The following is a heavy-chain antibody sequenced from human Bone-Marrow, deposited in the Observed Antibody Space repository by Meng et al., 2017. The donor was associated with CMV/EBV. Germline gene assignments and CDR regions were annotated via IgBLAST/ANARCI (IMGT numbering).Heavy chain of an antibody. CDR2: IKQDGSEK. J-gene: IGHJ6*02. Sequence: GGSLRLSCAASGFTFSSYWMSWVRQAPGKGLEWVANIKQDGSEKYYVDSVKGRFTISRDNAKNSLYLPMNSLRAEDTAVYYCARDQWCSSTSCYVHYYYGMDFWGQGTMVTVAS. V-gene: IGHV3-7*01. D-gene: IGHD2-2*01. CDR1: GFTFSSYW. CDR3: ARDQWCSSTSCYVHYYYGMDF.